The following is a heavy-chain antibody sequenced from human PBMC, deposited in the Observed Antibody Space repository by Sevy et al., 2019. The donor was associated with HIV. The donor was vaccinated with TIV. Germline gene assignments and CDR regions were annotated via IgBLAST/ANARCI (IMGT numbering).Heavy chain of an antibody. CDR1: GFXFRNSW. CDR3: VRDXEEGASVLDY. V-gene: IGHV3-7*03. Sequence: GGSLRLSCATFGFXFRNSWMAXXRXTPXXXLEXVAXIKXXXXXTYYVDSVKGRFTISRDNAKNSLHLQMNSLRAEDTAMYFXVRDXEEGASVLDYWGQGTPVTVSS. D-gene: IGHD1-26*01. CDR2: IKXXXXXT. J-gene: IGHJ4*02.